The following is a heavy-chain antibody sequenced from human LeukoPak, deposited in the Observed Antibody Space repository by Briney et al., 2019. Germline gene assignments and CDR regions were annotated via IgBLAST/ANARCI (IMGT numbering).Heavy chain of an antibody. V-gene: IGHV3-30*18. CDR2: ISYDGSNK. CDR3: AKGAASSGYYDPFDY. Sequence: PAGGSLRLSCAASGFTFSSYGMHWVRQAPGKGLEWVAVISYDGSNKYYADSVKGRFTISRDNSKNTLYLQMNSLRAEDTAVYYCAKGAASSGYYDPFDYWGQGTLVTVSS. D-gene: IGHD3-22*01. CDR1: GFTFSSYG. J-gene: IGHJ4*02.